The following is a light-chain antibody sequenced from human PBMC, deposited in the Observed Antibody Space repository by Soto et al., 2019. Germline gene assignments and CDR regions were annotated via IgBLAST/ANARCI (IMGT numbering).Light chain of an antibody. V-gene: IGLV2-14*01. Sequence: QSALTQPASVSGSPGQSITISCTGTSSDVGGYNYVSWYQQHPGKAPKLMIYDVSNRPSGVSNRFSGSKSGNTASQTISGLQAEDEADYYCSSYTSSSTVVFGGWTKLTVL. CDR1: SSDVGGYNY. CDR2: DVS. J-gene: IGLJ2*01. CDR3: SSYTSSSTVV.